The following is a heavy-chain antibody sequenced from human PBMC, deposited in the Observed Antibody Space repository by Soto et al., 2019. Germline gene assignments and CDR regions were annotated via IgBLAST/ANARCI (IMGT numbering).Heavy chain of an antibody. Sequence: ASVKVSCKASGYTFTSYDINWVRQATGQGLEWMGWMNPNSGNTGYAQKFQGRVTMTRNTSISTAYMELSSLRSEDTAVYYCAKDSLSAVVTPRHWYFDLWGRGTLVTVSS. CDR1: GYTFTSYD. CDR2: MNPNSGNT. V-gene: IGHV1-8*01. D-gene: IGHD2-21*02. CDR3: AKDSLSAVVTPRHWYFDL. J-gene: IGHJ2*01.